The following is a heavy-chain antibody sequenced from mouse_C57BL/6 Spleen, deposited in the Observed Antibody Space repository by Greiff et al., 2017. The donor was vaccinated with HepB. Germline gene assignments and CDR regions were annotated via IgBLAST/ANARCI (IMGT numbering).Heavy chain of an antibody. CDR2: SRNKANDYTT. CDR3: ARGELRAMDY. CDR1: GFTFSDFY. D-gene: IGHD1-1*01. Sequence: EVKLVESGGGLVQSGRSLRLSCATSGFTFSDFYMEWVRQAPGKGLEWIAASRNKANDYTTEYSASVKGRFIVSRDTSQSILYLQMNALRAEDTAIDHCARGELRAMDYWGQGTSVTVSS. J-gene: IGHJ4*01. V-gene: IGHV7-1*01.